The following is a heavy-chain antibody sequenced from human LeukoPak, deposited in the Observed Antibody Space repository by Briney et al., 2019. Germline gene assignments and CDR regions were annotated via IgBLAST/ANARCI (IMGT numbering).Heavy chain of an antibody. CDR1: GFTFSIYP. Sequence: GGSLRLSCAASGFTFSIYPMSWVRQAPGKGLEWVSAISVSGGSTYYADSVKGRFTISRDNSKNTLFLQMNSLRAEDTAVYYCAKGQGSGPYYFDYWGQGSLVTVSS. CDR3: AKGQGSGPYYFDY. CDR2: ISVSGGST. V-gene: IGHV3-23*01. D-gene: IGHD6-19*01. J-gene: IGHJ4*02.